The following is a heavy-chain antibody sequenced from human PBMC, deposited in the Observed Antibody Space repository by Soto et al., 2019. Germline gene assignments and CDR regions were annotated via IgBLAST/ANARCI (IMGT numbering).Heavy chain of an antibody. V-gene: IGHV1-8*01. J-gene: IGHJ6*02. Sequence: QVQLVQSGAEVKKPGASVKVSCKASGYTFTSYDINWVRQATGQGLEWMGWMNPNSGNTGYAQKFQGRVTMTKNTSISTAYMELSSLRSEDPAVYYCAIAARAVGYYYYGMDVWGQGTTVTVSS. CDR3: AIAARAVGYYYYGMDV. CDR2: MNPNSGNT. D-gene: IGHD6-6*01. CDR1: GYTFTSYD.